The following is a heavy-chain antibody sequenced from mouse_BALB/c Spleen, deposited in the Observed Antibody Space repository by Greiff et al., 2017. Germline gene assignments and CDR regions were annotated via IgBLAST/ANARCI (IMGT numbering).Heavy chain of an antibody. CDR2: IDPSDSET. J-gene: IGHJ4*01. D-gene: IGHD1-2*01. Sequence: QVQLQQPGAELVKPGAPVKLSCKASGYTFTSYWMNWVKQRPGRGLEWIGRIDPSDSETHYNQKFKDKATLTVDKSSSTAYIQLSSLTSEDSAVYYCARYGYKGAMDYWGQGTSVTVSS. CDR1: GYTFTSYW. V-gene: IGHV1-69*02. CDR3: ARYGYKGAMDY.